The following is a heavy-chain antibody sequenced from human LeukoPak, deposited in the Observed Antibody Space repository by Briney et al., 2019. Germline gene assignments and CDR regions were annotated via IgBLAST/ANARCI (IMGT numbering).Heavy chain of an antibody. CDR1: GASLRGSY. CDR2: IDHSGST. CDR3: ARGGNGWYFDL. V-gene: IGHV4-34*01. J-gene: IGHJ2*01. Sequence: PSETLSLTCAVQGASLRGSYWSWIRQPPGEGLQWIGQIDHSGSTHSIPSLKSQVTISLDTSQSQVSLKVNSVTAADTAVYFCARGGNGWYFDLWGRGTLATVSS. D-gene: IGHD1-14*01.